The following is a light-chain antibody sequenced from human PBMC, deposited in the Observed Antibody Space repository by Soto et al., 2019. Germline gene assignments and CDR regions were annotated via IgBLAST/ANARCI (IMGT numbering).Light chain of an antibody. Sequence: HSVLTQPASVSGSPGQSITISCTGTSSDVGGYNYVSWYQQHPGKAPKLMIYDVSNRPSGVSNRFSGSKSGNTASLTISGLQAEDEADYYCSSYTSSSTLYDFGTGTKVTVL. J-gene: IGLJ1*01. CDR2: DVS. CDR3: SSYTSSSTLYD. CDR1: SSDVGGYNY. V-gene: IGLV2-14*01.